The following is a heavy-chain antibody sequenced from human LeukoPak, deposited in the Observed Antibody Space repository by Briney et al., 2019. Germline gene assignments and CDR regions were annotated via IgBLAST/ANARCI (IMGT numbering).Heavy chain of an antibody. D-gene: IGHD3-10*01. CDR1: GFSVSDNY. Sequence: GGSLRLSCATSGFSVSDNYMTWVRQAPGKGLEWVSVIYRGGSTYYTDSVKGRFTISRDNSKNMVYLQMYSLRVEDTAVYYCARGGGHGSGNHYRGGAFDIWGQGTMVTVSS. V-gene: IGHV3-53*01. CDR3: ARGGGHGSGNHYRGGAFDI. CDR2: IYRGGST. J-gene: IGHJ3*02.